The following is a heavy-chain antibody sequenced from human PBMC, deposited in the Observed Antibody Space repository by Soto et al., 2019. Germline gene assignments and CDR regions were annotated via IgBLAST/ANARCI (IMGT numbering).Heavy chain of an antibody. CDR2: IKEDGSVI. V-gene: IGHV3-7*03. J-gene: IGHJ4*02. CDR1: GFTFSHYW. CDR3: AIIGYCSSSFDH. D-gene: IGHD2-21*02. Sequence: EVQLVESGGGLVQAGGSLRLSCTASGFTFSHYWMSWVRQAPGKGLEWVANIKEDGSVIYYVDSVKGRFTISRESAKNSVYLQMNTLRAEDTAVYYCAIIGYCSSSFDHWGQGTLVTVPS.